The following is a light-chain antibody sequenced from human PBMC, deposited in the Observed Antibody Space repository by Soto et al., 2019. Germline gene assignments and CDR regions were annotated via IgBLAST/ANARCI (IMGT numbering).Light chain of an antibody. V-gene: IGLV2-14*03. CDR2: DVT. Sequence: QCVLTQPASVSGSPGQSITISCTGTSSDVGAYKFVSWYQHHPGKAPKLIIYDVTTRPSGVSNRFSGSKSGDTASLTISGLQSEDEADYYCSSFTSSSTYVFGTGTRSPS. CDR1: SSDVGAYKF. J-gene: IGLJ1*01. CDR3: SSFTSSSTYV.